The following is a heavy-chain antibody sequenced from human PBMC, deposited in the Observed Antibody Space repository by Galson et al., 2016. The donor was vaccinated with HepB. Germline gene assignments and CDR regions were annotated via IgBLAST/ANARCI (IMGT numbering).Heavy chain of an antibody. J-gene: IGHJ4*02. CDR2: IYYSGST. D-gene: IGHD3-22*01. CDR1: GGPISSGSHY. V-gene: IGHV4-31*03. Sequence: TLSLTCSVSGGPISSGSHYRSWIRQHPGKGLEWIGYIYYSGSTYYNPSLKSRVVISIDTSKNQFSLKLSSVTAADTAVYYCATAPAPYYDSSGYRGSYFDYWGQGTLVTVSS. CDR3: ATAPAPYYDSSGYRGSYFDY.